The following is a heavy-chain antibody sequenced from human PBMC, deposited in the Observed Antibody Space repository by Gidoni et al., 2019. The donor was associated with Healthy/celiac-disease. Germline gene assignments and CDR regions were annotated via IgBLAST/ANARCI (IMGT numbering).Heavy chain of an antibody. D-gene: IGHD2-15*01. CDR3: AREDCSGGSCYSDGVDY. CDR1: GFTFSSYS. Sequence: EVQLVESGGGLVKPGGSLRLSCAASGFTFSSYSMNWVRQAPGKGLEWVSSISSSSSYIYYADSVKGRFTISRDNAKNSLYLQMNSLRAEDTAVYYCAREDCSGGSCYSDGVDYWGQGTLVTVSS. J-gene: IGHJ4*02. V-gene: IGHV3-21*01. CDR2: ISSSSSYI.